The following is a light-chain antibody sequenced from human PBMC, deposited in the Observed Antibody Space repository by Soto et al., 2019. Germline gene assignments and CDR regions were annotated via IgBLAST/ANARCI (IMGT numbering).Light chain of an antibody. CDR3: SSYTSRRTLV. CDR1: TSDVGGYGY. CDR2: DVS. V-gene: IGLV2-14*03. Sequence: QSALTQPASVSGSPGQSITISCTGTTSDVGGYGYVSWYQQHPGKAPKLMIYDVSNRPSGVSNRFSGSKSDNTASLTISGLQAEDEADYYCSSYTSRRTLVFGGGTKLTVL. J-gene: IGLJ2*01.